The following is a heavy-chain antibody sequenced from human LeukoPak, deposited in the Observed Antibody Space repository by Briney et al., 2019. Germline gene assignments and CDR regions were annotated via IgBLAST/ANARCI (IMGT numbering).Heavy chain of an antibody. J-gene: IGHJ6*02. CDR3: ARGTPSSSGWLYYGMDV. D-gene: IGHD6-19*01. V-gene: IGHV3-53*05. CDR2: IYSGGST. CDR1: GFTVSSNY. Sequence: GGSLRLSCAASGFTVSSNYMTWVRQAPGKGLEWVSVIYSGGSTYYADSVKGRFTISRDNSKNTLYLQMNSLRAEDTAVYYCARGTPSSSGWLYYGMDVWGQGTTVTVSS.